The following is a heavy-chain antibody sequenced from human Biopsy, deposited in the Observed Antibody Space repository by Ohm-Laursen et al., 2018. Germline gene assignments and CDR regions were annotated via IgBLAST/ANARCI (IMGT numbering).Heavy chain of an antibody. CDR2: IYNRGST. CDR3: ARHPTGFWFDP. Sequence: GTLSLTCAVSGGSFSDYYWSWIRQPPGKGLEWIGYIYNRGSTKYNSSLKSRVTISVDTSKNQFSLTVRSVTAADTAVYYCARHPTGFWFDPWGQGTLVIVSS. J-gene: IGHJ5*02. CDR1: GGSFSDYY. V-gene: IGHV4-59*08.